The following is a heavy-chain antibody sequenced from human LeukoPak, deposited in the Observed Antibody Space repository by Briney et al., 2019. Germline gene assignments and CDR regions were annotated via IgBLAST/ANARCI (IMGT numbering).Heavy chain of an antibody. CDR2: ISGGGDIT. V-gene: IGHV3-23*01. CDR3: VREDTPATANY. D-gene: IGHD2-21*02. Sequence: RGGSLRLSCAASGFNFANHAMSWVRQTPGKGLEWVSAISGGGDITYYADSVTGRFTISRDNSKDTLFLQMHSLRPGDTAVYYCVREDTPATANYWGQGTLVTISS. CDR1: GFNFANHA. J-gene: IGHJ4*02.